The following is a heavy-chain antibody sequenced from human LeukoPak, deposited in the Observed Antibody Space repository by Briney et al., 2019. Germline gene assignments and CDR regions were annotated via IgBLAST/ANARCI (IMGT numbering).Heavy chain of an antibody. V-gene: IGHV4-4*07. CDR1: CASISSYY. CDR3: AGVSSSRIDY. Sequence: SETLSLTCTVSCASISSYYWSWIRQPAGKGLEWIGRIYTSGSTNYNPSLKSRVTMSVDTSKNQFSLKLSSVTAADTAVYYCAGVSSSRIDYWGQGTLVTVSS. D-gene: IGHD6-6*01. CDR2: IYTSGST. J-gene: IGHJ4*02.